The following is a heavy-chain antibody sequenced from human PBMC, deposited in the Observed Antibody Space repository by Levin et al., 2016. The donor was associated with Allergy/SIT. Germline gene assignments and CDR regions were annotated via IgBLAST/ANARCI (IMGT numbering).Heavy chain of an antibody. CDR2: INPDGSET. CDR1: GFTFPVFW. V-gene: IGHV3-7*01. Sequence: GGSLRLSCAASGFTFPVFWMFWVRQAPGKGLEWVATINPDGSETYYVDSVKGRFTISRDNAKDSLFLQMNRLRAEDTAVYYCARDPNYYEGVWGQGTTVTVSS. CDR3: ARDPNYYEGV. D-gene: IGHD3-22*01. J-gene: IGHJ6*02.